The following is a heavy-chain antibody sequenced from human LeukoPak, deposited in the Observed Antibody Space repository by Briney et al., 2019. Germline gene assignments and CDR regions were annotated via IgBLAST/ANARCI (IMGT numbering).Heavy chain of an antibody. Sequence: SETLSLTCTVSGGSISSSSYYWGWIRQPPGKGLEWIGSIYYSGSTYYNPSLKSRVTISVDTSKNQFSLKLSSVTAADTAVYYCARNLNYYDSSGHFDYWGQGTLVTVSS. CDR1: GGSISSSSYY. V-gene: IGHV4-39*01. D-gene: IGHD3-22*01. CDR3: ARNLNYYDSSGHFDY. CDR2: IYYSGST. J-gene: IGHJ4*02.